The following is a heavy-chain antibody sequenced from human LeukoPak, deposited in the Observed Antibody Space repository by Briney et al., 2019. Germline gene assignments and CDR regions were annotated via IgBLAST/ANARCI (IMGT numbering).Heavy chain of an antibody. CDR2: IYHSGST. CDR1: GGSFSGYY. Sequence: SETLSLTCAVYGGSFSGYYWSWIRQPPGKGLEWIGYIYHSGSTYYNPSLKSRVTISVDRSKNQFSLKLSSVTAADTAVYYCARGGYNRYYFNYWGQGTLVTVSS. CDR3: ARGGYNRYYFNY. V-gene: IGHV4-34*01. D-gene: IGHD5-24*01. J-gene: IGHJ4*02.